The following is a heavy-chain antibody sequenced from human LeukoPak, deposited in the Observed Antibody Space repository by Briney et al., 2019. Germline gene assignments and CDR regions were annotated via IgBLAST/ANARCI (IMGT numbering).Heavy chain of an antibody. CDR1: GFTFSSYS. Sequence: SGGSLRLSCAASGFTFSSYSMNWVRQAPGKGLEWVSSISSSSSYIYYADSVKGRFTISRDNAKNSLYLQMNSLRAEDTAVYYCARAPVSHCCPDRWGQGTLVTVSS. J-gene: IGHJ4*02. CDR3: ARAPVSHCCPDR. V-gene: IGHV3-21*01. CDR2: ISSSSSYI. D-gene: IGHD2-21*02.